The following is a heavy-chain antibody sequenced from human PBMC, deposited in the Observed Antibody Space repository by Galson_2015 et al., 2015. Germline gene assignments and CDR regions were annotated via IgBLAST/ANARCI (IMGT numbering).Heavy chain of an antibody. CDR2: IRSKANSYAT. CDR1: GFTFSGSA. V-gene: IGHV3-73*01. D-gene: IGHD6-13*01. CDR3: TTYSSSWYPGGFDY. Sequence: SLRLSCAASGFTFSGSAMHWVRQASGKGLEWVGRIRSKANSYATAYAASVKGRFTISRDDSKNTAYLQMNSLKTEDTAVYYCTTYSSSWYPGGFDYWGQGTLLTVSS. J-gene: IGHJ4*02.